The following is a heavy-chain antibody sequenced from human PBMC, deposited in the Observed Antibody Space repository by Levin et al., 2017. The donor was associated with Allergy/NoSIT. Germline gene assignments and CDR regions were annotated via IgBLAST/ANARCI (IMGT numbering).Heavy chain of an antibody. D-gene: IGHD5-18*01. Sequence: GESLKISCAASGFTFSSYAMHWVRQAPGKGLEYVSAISSNGGSTYYANSVKGRFTISRDNSKNTLYLQMGSLRAEDMAVYYCARDWADSYGYLVFDYWGQGTLVTVSS. CDR3: ARDWADSYGYLVFDY. V-gene: IGHV3-64*01. J-gene: IGHJ4*02. CDR1: GFTFSSYA. CDR2: ISSNGGST.